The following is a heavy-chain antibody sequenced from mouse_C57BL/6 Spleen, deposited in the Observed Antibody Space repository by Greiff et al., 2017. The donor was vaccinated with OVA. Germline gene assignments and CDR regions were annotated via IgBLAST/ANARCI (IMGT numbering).Heavy chain of an antibody. CDR3: ARQSWSRDYFDY. CDR1: GFTFSSYT. V-gene: IGHV5-9*01. D-gene: IGHD1-1*02. CDR2: ISGGGGNT. Sequence: EVHLVESGGGLVKPGGSLKLSCAASGFTFSSYTMSWVRQTPEKRLEWVATISGGGGNTYYPDSVKGRFTISRDNAKNTLYLQMSSLRSEDTALYYCARQSWSRDYFDYWGQGTTLTVSS. J-gene: IGHJ2*01.